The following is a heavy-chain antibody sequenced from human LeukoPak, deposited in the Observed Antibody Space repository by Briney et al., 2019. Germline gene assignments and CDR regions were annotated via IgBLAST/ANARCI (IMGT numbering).Heavy chain of an antibody. CDR3: GTNIWFGEPKYYFDY. D-gene: IGHD3-10*01. CDR2: IYYSGST. V-gene: IGHV4-31*03. Sequence: SETLSLTCTVSGGSISSGGYYWSWIRQHPGKGLEWIGYIYYSGSTYYNPSLKSRVTITVDTSKNQFSLKLSSVTAADTAVYYCGTNIWFGEPKYYFDYWGQGTLVTVSS. J-gene: IGHJ4*02. CDR1: GGSISSGGYY.